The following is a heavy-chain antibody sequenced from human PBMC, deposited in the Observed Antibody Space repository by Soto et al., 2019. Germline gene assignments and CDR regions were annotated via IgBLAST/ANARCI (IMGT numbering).Heavy chain of an antibody. Sequence: GESLKISCKGSGYSFTTYWIGWVRQMPWKGLEWMGIIYPGDSDTRYSPSFQGQVTISADKSISTAYLQWSSLKASDTAMYYCATTSAAGKYYYGMDVWGQGTTVTVSS. CDR3: ATTSAAGKYYYGMDV. J-gene: IGHJ6*02. D-gene: IGHD6-13*01. CDR1: GYSFTTYW. V-gene: IGHV5-51*01. CDR2: IYPGDSDT.